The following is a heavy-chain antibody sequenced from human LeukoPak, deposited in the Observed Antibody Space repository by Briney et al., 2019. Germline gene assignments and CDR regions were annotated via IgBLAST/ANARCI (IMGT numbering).Heavy chain of an antibody. CDR3: ARVVVGAHDAFDI. Sequence: PSQTLSLTCTVSGGSISSGGYYWSWIRQPPGKGLEWIGYIYHSGSTYYNPSLKSRVTISVDRSKNQFSLKLSSVTAADTAVYYCARVVVGAHDAFDIWGQGTMVTVSS. CDR1: GGSISSGGYY. D-gene: IGHD1-26*01. J-gene: IGHJ3*02. CDR2: IYHSGST. V-gene: IGHV4-30-2*01.